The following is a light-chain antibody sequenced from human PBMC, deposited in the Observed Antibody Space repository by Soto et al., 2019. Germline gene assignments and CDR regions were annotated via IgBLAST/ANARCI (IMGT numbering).Light chain of an antibody. Sequence: DVVMTQSPLSLPVTPGEPASISCNSSQRLLNSNGYNYLDWYLQRPGQSPQLLIYLGSNRASGVPDRFSGSGSGTDFTVKISRVEAEDVGVYYCRQSLQSPRTFGQGTKMEIK. CDR2: LGS. V-gene: IGKV2-28*01. CDR3: RQSLQSPRT. J-gene: IGKJ2*01. CDR1: QRLLNSNGYNY.